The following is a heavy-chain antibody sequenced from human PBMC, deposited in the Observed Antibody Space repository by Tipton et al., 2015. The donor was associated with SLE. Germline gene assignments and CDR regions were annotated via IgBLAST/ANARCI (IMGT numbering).Heavy chain of an antibody. Sequence: LSLTCAASGFTFSSYAMSWVCQAPGKGLEWVSAISGSGDSTYYADSVKGRFTISRDNSKNTLYLQMNSLRAEDTAVYYCADGIIAAPGYWGQGTLVTVSS. D-gene: IGHD6-13*01. CDR3: ADGIIAAPGY. CDR1: GFTFSSYA. J-gene: IGHJ4*02. V-gene: IGHV3-23*01. CDR2: ISGSGDST.